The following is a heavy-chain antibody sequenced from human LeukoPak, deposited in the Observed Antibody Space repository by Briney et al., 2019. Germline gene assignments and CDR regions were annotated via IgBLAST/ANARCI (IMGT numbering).Heavy chain of an antibody. Sequence: GGSLRLSCAASGFTFSSYGMHWVRQATGKGLEWVAVIWYDGSNKYYADSVKGRFTISRDNSKNTLYLQMNSLRAEDTAVYYCARDFTARGVIIGAFDIWGQGTMVTVSS. V-gene: IGHV3-33*01. CDR2: IWYDGSNK. J-gene: IGHJ3*02. D-gene: IGHD3-10*01. CDR1: GFTFSSYG. CDR3: ARDFTARGVIIGAFDI.